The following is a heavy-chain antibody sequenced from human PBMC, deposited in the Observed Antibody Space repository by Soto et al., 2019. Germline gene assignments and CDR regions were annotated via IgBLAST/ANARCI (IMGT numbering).Heavy chain of an antibody. CDR1: GGSISDADYY. CDR3: AREGRLQSLDY. J-gene: IGHJ4*02. CDR2: ILFTGTT. Sequence: PSETLSLTCTVSGGSISDADYYWRWIRQSPGKGLEWIGSILFTGTTSYNPFLQSRLTMSVDTSNNQFSLKLTSVSASDTAMYYCAREGRLQSLDYWGQGTLVTVSS. D-gene: IGHD4-4*01. V-gene: IGHV4-30-4*01.